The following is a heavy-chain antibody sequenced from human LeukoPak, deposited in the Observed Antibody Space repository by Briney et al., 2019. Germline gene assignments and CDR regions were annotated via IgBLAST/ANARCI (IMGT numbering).Heavy chain of an antibody. Sequence: SETLSLTCTVSGGSISSYYWSWIRQPPGKGLEWIGYIYYSGSTYYNPSLKSRVTMSVDTSKNQFSLKLSSVTAADTAVYYCARGVWFGESRDMDGWGKGTTVTISS. CDR2: IYYSGST. D-gene: IGHD3-10*01. CDR3: ARGVWFGESRDMDG. CDR1: GGSISSYY. V-gene: IGHV4-59*12. J-gene: IGHJ6*03.